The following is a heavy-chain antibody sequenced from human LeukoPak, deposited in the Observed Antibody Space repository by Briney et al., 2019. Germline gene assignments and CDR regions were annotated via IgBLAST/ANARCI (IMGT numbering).Heavy chain of an antibody. CDR2: LRAGGGTT. V-gene: IGHV3-23*01. CDR3: AKDSYNWTYGQFDS. D-gene: IGHD1-7*01. Sequence: GGSLRLSCAASGFNFSTYAMSWVRQAPGKGLEWVSALRAGGGTTFYADSVKGRFTISRDNSKNTLYMQMNSLRDEDTAIYYCAKDSYNWTYGQFDSGGQGPLAPVSS. CDR1: GFNFSTYA. J-gene: IGHJ4*02.